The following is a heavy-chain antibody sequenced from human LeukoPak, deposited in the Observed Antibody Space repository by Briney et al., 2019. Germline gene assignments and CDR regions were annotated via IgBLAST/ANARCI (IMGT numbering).Heavy chain of an antibody. V-gene: IGHV5-51*01. CDR2: MYPGDSDT. Sequence: GESLKISCKASGYSFTSYWIGWVRQMPGKGLEWMGIMYPGDSDTRYSPSFQGQVTISADKSISTACLQWSSLKASDTAMYYCARDYYDSSGYSRDAFDIWGQGTMVTVSS. CDR3: ARDYYDSSGYSRDAFDI. CDR1: GYSFTSYW. J-gene: IGHJ3*02. D-gene: IGHD3-22*01.